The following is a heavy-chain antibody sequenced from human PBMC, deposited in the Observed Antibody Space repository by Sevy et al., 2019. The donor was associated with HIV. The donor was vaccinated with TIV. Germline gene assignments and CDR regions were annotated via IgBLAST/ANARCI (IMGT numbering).Heavy chain of an antibody. CDR3: VSLFLSYRSGWSYFDY. Sequence: GGSLRLSCAISGFTVNDKYIIWVRQAPGKGLEWVSVIFSSGSTYYADSAKGRFTISRDNSKNIVELQMNSVRADETACYYGVSLFLSYRSGWSYFDYWGQGTLVTVSS. CDR1: GFTVNDKY. CDR2: IFSSGST. J-gene: IGHJ4*02. D-gene: IGHD6-19*01. V-gene: IGHV3-66*02.